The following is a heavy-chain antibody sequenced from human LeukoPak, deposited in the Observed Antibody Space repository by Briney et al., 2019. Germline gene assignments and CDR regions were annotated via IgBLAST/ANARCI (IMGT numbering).Heavy chain of an antibody. CDR3: AGSDQQMAYDAFDI. J-gene: IGHJ3*02. V-gene: IGHV1-2*02. Sequence: SVKVSCKASGYTFTAYYMHWVRQAPGQGLEWRGWINSNSVGAEYAQIFQGRVTMTRDTSFSTAYMELSRLRPDDTAVYYCAGSDQQMAYDAFDIWGQGTMVTVSS. CDR1: GYTFTAYY. CDR2: INSNSVGA. D-gene: IGHD5-24*01.